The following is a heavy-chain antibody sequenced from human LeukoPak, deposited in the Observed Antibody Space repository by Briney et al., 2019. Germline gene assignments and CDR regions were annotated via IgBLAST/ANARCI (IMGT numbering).Heavy chain of an antibody. CDR3: ARGPRVSGSKGHFDY. Sequence: PSETLSLTCTVSGGSVSSGSYDWSWIRQPPGKGLEWIGYIYYSGSTNYNPSLKSRVTISVDTSKNQFSLKLSSVTAADTAVYYCARGPRVSGSKGHFDYWGQGTLVTVSS. V-gene: IGHV4-61*01. D-gene: IGHD3-10*01. CDR2: IYYSGST. J-gene: IGHJ4*02. CDR1: GGSVSSGSYD.